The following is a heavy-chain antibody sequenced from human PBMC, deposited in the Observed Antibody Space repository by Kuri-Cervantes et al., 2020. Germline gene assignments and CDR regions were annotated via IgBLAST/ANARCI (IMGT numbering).Heavy chain of an antibody. CDR3: ARGGKSRDGDNYMEFSHDY. J-gene: IGHJ4*02. V-gene: IGHV1-69*05. CDR2: IIPIFGTT. CDR1: AGTFSSYA. D-gene: IGHD5-24*01. Sequence: SVKVSCKASAGTFSSYASSWVRQAPGQGLEWMGGIIPIFGTTNYAQKLRGRVTINTDESTNTAYMELSSLRSEDTAVYYCARGGKSRDGDNYMEFSHDYWGEGTLVTVSS.